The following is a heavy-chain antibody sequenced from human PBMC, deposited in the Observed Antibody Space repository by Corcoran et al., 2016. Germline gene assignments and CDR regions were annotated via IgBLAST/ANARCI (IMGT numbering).Heavy chain of an antibody. Sequence: EVQLVQSGAEVKKPGESLKISCKGSGYSFTSYWIGWVRQMPGKGLEWMGIIYPGDSDTRYSPSFQGQVTISADKSISTAYLQWNSLKASDPAMYYGARGVVPAAIVGAFDIWGQGTMVTVSS. V-gene: IGHV5-51*01. CDR1: GYSFTSYW. CDR2: IYPGDSDT. CDR3: ARGVVPAAIVGAFDI. D-gene: IGHD2-2*01. J-gene: IGHJ3*02.